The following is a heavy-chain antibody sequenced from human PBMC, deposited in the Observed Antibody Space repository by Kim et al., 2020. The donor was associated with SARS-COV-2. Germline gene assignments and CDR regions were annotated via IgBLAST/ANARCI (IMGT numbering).Heavy chain of an antibody. CDR3: VRENYWAFDI. D-gene: IGHD2-15*01. CDR2: ISGTGTIK. Sequence: GGSLRLSCATSGFTLSIYSMNWVRQSPGKGLEWVSHISGTGTIKKHADSVRGRFTISRDNAKNTLFLQMNGLRAEDTAVYYCVRENYWAFDIWGQGTMVTVSS. J-gene: IGHJ3*02. V-gene: IGHV3-48*04. CDR1: GFTLSIYS.